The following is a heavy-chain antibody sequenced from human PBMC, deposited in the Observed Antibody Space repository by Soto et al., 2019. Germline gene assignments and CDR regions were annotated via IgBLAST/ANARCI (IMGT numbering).Heavy chain of an antibody. CDR3: ARYHQGSIAARLFDY. V-gene: IGHV4-61*01. J-gene: IGHJ4*02. Sequence: PSETLSLTCTVSGGSVSSGSYYWSWIRQPPGKGLEWIGYIYYSGSTNYNPSLKSRVTISVDTSKNQFSLKLSSVTAADTAVYYCARYHQGSIAARLFDYWGQGTLVTVSS. CDR1: GGSVSSGSYY. D-gene: IGHD6-6*01. CDR2: IYYSGST.